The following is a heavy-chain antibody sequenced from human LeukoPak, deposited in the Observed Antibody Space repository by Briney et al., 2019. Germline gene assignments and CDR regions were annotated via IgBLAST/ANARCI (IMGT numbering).Heavy chain of an antibody. D-gene: IGHD3-22*01. CDR2: TRNKANSYTT. J-gene: IGHJ3*02. V-gene: IGHV3-72*01. CDR1: GFTFSDHY. CDR3: ARAQAVVKGAFDI. Sequence: GGSLRLSCAASGFTFSDHYMDWVRQAPGKGLEWVGRTRNKANSYTTEYAASVKGRFTISRDDPKNSLYLQMNSLKTEDTAVYYCARAQAVVKGAFDIWGQGTMVTVSS.